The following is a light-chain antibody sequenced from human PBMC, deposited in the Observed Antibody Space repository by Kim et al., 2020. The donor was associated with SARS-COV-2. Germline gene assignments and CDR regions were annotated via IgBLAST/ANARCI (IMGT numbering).Light chain of an antibody. CDR1: QSIGSD. J-gene: IGKJ4*01. CDR2: HAS. Sequence: LPGERATLSALASQSIGSDLAWYQQKPGQAPRLLIYHASTRATGVPARFSGSGFGTEFSLSISSLQSEDLAVYHCQQYNNWPPITFGGGTKVDIK. V-gene: IGKV3-15*01. CDR3: QQYNNWPPIT.